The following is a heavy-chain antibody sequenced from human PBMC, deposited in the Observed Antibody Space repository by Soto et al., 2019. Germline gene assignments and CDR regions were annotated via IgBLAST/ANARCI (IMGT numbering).Heavy chain of an antibody. D-gene: IGHD3-16*01. Sequence: EVQLLESGGGLAQPGGSLRVSCAASGFPFSDYAMSWVRQAPGKGLEWVSIITATDGSTYYADSVKGRFTISRDDAKNTLHLQMNSLRVEDTAVYYCVKGLYVWGVTGDYWGPGTLVTVSS. CDR1: GFPFSDYA. V-gene: IGHV3-23*01. CDR3: VKGLYVWGVTGDY. CDR2: ITATDGST. J-gene: IGHJ4*02.